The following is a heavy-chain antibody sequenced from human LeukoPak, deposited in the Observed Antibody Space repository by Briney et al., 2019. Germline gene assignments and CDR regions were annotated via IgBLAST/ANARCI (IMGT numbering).Heavy chain of an antibody. Sequence: ASVKVSCKASGYTFTGYYMHWVRQAPGQGLEWMGWINPNSGGTNYAQKFQGRVTMTRDTSISTAYMELRSLRSDDTAVYYCARPFSGYDSDAFDIWGRGTMVTVSS. CDR1: GYTFTGYY. D-gene: IGHD5-12*01. V-gene: IGHV1-2*02. CDR2: INPNSGGT. J-gene: IGHJ3*02. CDR3: ARPFSGYDSDAFDI.